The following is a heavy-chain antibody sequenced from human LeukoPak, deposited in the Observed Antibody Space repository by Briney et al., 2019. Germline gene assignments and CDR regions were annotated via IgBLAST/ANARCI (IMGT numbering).Heavy chain of an antibody. J-gene: IGHJ6*02. CDR3: AKDVRVGGGGMDV. D-gene: IGHD1-26*01. V-gene: IGHV3-23*01. CDR2: ISSSGDNT. CDR1: GFTFTTYA. Sequence: PGRSLRLSCAPSGFTFTTYAMNWVRQAPGKGLEWVSLISSSGDNTHYADSVKGRFTISRDNSKNTVSLQMNSLRGEDTAVYYCAKDVRVGGGGMDVWGQGTPVTVSS.